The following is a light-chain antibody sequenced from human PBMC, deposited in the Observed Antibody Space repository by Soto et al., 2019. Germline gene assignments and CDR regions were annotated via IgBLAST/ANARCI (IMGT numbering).Light chain of an antibody. Sequence: QSVVTQEPSLTVSPGGTVTLTCAGYTGAVTSSNYPNWFQQQPGQAPRALIYSTNHKYSWTPARFSGSLLGGKAALTLSGVQPEDEADYYCLIYYGGQLGVFGGGTKLTVL. CDR2: STN. CDR3: LIYYGGQLGV. CDR1: TGAVTSSNY. J-gene: IGLJ2*01. V-gene: IGLV7-43*01.